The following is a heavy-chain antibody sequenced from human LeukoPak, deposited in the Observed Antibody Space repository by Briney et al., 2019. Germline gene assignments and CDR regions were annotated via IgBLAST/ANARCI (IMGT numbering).Heavy chain of an antibody. Sequence: GGSLRLSCAASGFTFSSYSMNWVRQAPGKGLEWVSSISSSSSYIYYADSVKGRFTISRDNAKNSLYLQMNSLRAEDTAVYYCARTPGGSDAFDIWGQGTMVTVSS. CDR1: GFTFSSYS. V-gene: IGHV3-21*01. CDR2: ISSSSSYI. D-gene: IGHD3-10*01. J-gene: IGHJ3*02. CDR3: ARTPGGSDAFDI.